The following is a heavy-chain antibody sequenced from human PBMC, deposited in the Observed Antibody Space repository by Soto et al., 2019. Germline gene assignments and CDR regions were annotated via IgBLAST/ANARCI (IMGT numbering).Heavy chain of an antibody. J-gene: IGHJ4*02. CDR3: AKDSLAIPEGEYDY. CDR1: GFTFISYA. D-gene: IGHD3-16*01. V-gene: IGHV3-23*01. CDR2: ISGSGGST. Sequence: EVQLLESGGGLVQPGGSLRLSCAASGFTFISYAMSWVRQAPGKGLEWVSAISGSGGSTYYADSVKGRFTISRDNSKNTLYLQMKGLRAEDTAVYYCAKDSLAIPEGEYDYWGQGTLVTVSS.